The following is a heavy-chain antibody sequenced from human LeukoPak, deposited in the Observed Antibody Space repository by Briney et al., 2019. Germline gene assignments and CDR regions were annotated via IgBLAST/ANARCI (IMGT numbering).Heavy chain of an antibody. CDR1: GFTFSSYA. Sequence: GGSLRLSCAASGFTFSSYAMSWVRQAPGKGLEWVSAISGSGGSTYYADSVKGRFTISRDKSKNTLFLQMNSLRAEDTAVYFCAKGTYSGYDYFDYWGQGTLVTVSS. D-gene: IGHD5-12*01. V-gene: IGHV3-23*01. CDR2: ISGSGGST. J-gene: IGHJ4*02. CDR3: AKGTYSGYDYFDY.